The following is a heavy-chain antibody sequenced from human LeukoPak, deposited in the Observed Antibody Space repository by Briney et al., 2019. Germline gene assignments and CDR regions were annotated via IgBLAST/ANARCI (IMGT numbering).Heavy chain of an antibody. Sequence: PGGSLRLSCAASGFTFSDHYIDWVRQAPGKGLEWVGRSRYKANSYTTEYAASVKGRFTISRDDSENSLYLQMNSLKIADTAVYYCARNYYDSSAYYGDCWGQGTLVTVSS. D-gene: IGHD3-22*01. CDR2: SRYKANSYTT. CDR1: GFTFSDHY. J-gene: IGHJ4*02. V-gene: IGHV3-72*01. CDR3: ARNYYDSSAYYGDC.